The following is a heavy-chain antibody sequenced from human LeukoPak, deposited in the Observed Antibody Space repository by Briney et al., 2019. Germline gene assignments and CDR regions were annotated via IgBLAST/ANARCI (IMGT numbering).Heavy chain of an antibody. CDR2: IIPIFGTA. V-gene: IGHV1-69*05. CDR3: AIHSSGWGRVY. D-gene: IGHD6-19*01. Sequence: ASVKVSCKASGGTFSSYAISWVRQAPGRGLEWMGGIIPIFGTANYAQKFQGRVTITTDESTSTAYMELSSLRSEDTAVYYCAIHSSGWGRVYWGQGTLVTVSS. J-gene: IGHJ4*02. CDR1: GGTFSSYA.